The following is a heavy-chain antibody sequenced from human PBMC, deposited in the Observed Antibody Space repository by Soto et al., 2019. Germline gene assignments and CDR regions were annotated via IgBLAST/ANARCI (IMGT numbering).Heavy chain of an antibody. J-gene: IGHJ4*02. CDR1: GFTFSTYS. V-gene: IGHV3-21*01. D-gene: IGHD4-4*01. CDR2: ISGSGNYT. CDR3: AREGINNYNGYYFDS. Sequence: PVGSLRLSCAASGFTFSTYSMNWVRQAPGKGLEWVSSISGSGNYTHYADFLRGRFTISRDNAKTSLYLQMNSLRAEDTAVYYCAREGINNYNGYYFDSWGQGTVVTVSS.